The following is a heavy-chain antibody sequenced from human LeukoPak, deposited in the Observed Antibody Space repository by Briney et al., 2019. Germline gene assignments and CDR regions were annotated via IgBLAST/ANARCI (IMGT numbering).Heavy chain of an antibody. CDR3: ARLPYSSGWCFGFDY. D-gene: IGHD6-19*01. CDR1: SGTISSSSFY. CDR2: IYYSGDT. J-gene: IGHJ4*02. Sequence: SETLSLTCSVSSGTISSSSFYWGWIRQPPGKGLVWIRCIYYSGDTNYNPSLKSRVTISVDTSKNQFSLKLSSVTAADTAVYYCARLPYSSGWCFGFDYWGQGTLVTVSS. V-gene: IGHV4-39*01.